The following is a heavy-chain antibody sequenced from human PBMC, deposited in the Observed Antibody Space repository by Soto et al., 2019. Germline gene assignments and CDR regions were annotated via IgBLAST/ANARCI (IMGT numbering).Heavy chain of an antibody. J-gene: IGHJ6*03. CDR1: GGSFSGYY. D-gene: IGHD3-9*01. CDR3: ASQGLPYFDWSPTPLYYMDV. CDR2: INHSGNT. Sequence: SETLSLTCAVYGGSFSGYYWSWIRQPPGKGLEWIGEINHSGNTNYNPSLKSRVTISIDKSKNQFSLKLSSVTAADTAVYYCASQGLPYFDWSPTPLYYMDVWGKGTTVTVSS. V-gene: IGHV4-34*01.